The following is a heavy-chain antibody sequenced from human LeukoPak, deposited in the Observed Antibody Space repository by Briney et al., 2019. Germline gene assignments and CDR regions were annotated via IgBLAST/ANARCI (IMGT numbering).Heavy chain of an antibody. Sequence: GGSLRLSCAASGFTFDDYGMSWVRQGPGKGLEWVSAINRNGDSTGYADSVKGRFTISRDNAKNSLYLQMNSLRAEDTAVYYCAKDRPTWPIDYWGQGTLVTVSS. CDR1: GFTFDDYG. V-gene: IGHV3-20*04. CDR3: AKDRPTWPIDY. J-gene: IGHJ4*02. D-gene: IGHD5-12*01. CDR2: INRNGDST.